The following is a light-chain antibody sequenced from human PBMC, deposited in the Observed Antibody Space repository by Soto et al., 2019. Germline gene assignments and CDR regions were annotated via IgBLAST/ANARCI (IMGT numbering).Light chain of an antibody. J-gene: IGKJ1*01. V-gene: IGKV3-20*01. CDR3: QYFGNLLWT. CDR1: QTVTSAS. CDR2: AAS. Sequence: EVVLTQAPGTLSLYPGERGTLSCRASQTVTSASLAWYQQKPVQAPRLLLYAASSRAPGIPDRFTGSGSGTDFTLTISRLETEDFAVYSCQYFGNLLWTFGHGTKVEIK.